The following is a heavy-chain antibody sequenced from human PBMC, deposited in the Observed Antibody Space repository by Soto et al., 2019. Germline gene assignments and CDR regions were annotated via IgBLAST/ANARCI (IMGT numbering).Heavy chain of an antibody. Sequence: QVQLVQSGAEVKKPGASVKVSCKSSGYTFTSYDINWVRQATGQGLERRGWMNPNSGNTGDAQKFQGRFTITRNTSISKAYLELSSLRAEYTPVYYCASATFGDLSGDDALEIWGPGTIVTVSS. CDR3: ASATFGDLSGDDALEI. CDR1: GYTFTSYD. D-gene: IGHD3-10*01. J-gene: IGHJ3*02. CDR2: MNPNSGNT. V-gene: IGHV1-8*01.